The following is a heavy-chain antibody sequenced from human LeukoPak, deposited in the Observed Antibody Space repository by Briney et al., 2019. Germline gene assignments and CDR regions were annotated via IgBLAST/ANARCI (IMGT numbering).Heavy chain of an antibody. J-gene: IGHJ4*02. CDR1: GGSISSGGYS. CDR2: IYHSGSS. V-gene: IGHV4-30-2*01. D-gene: IGHD2-15*01. Sequence: PSQTLFLTCAVSGGSISSGGYSWSWIRQPPGKGLEWIGYIYHSGSSYYNPSLKSRVTISVDRSKNQFSLKLSSVTAADTAVYYCARENSGCIDYWGQGTLVTVSS. CDR3: ARENSGCIDY.